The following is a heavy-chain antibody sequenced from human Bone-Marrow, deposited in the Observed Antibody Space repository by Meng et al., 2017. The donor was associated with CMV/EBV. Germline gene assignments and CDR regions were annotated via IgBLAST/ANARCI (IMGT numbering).Heavy chain of an antibody. V-gene: IGHV1-8*01. D-gene: IGHD3-3*01. J-gene: IGHJ4*02. Sequence: ASVKVSCKISGYTFTSYDIIWVRQATGQGLEWMGWMSPTSGDAGYAQKFQGRVTLTRKTSTNTAYMELSNLRSEDTAVYYCARGRIFGTYWGQGTLVTVSS. CDR3: ARGRIFGTY. CDR2: MSPTSGDA. CDR1: GYTFTSYD.